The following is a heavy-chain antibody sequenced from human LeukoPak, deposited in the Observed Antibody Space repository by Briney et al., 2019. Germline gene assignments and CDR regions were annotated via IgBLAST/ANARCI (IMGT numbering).Heavy chain of an antibody. V-gene: IGHV3-23*01. J-gene: IGHJ4*02. Sequence: AGGSLRLSCAASGFTFSSYVMSWGRQSPGRGREWVSTISASGDSKYYADSVKGRFTISRDNSKHPLHLQMNSLRVEDTAVYYCATRGTTGTKYLEYWGQGTLVTVSS. CDR3: ATRGTTGTKYLEY. CDR2: ISASGDSK. CDR1: GFTFSSYV. D-gene: IGHD1-1*01.